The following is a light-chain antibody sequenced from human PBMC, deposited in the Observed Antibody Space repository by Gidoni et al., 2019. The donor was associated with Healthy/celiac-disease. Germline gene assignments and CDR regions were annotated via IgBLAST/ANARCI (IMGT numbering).Light chain of an antibody. CDR2: DAS. CDR1: QDISNY. Sequence: DLQMTQSPSSLSASVGDRVTITCQAIQDISNYLNWYQQKPGKAPQLLIYDASNLATGVPSRFSGSGSGTDFTFTISSRQPEEIATYYCQQYDNLPRTFGQGTKVEIK. J-gene: IGKJ1*01. CDR3: QQYDNLPRT. V-gene: IGKV1-33*01.